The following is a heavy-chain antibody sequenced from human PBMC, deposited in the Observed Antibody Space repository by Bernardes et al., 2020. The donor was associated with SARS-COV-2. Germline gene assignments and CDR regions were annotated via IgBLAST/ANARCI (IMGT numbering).Heavy chain of an antibody. V-gene: IGHV3-7*01. J-gene: IGHJ6*02. Sequence: GGSLRLSCAASGFSFSAYWMSWVRQAPGKGLEWVANINQDGSQKYYVDSVKGRFTISRDNAKNSVYLRMNSLRAEDTVVYYCASGRPVPIWGQGTTVIVSS. CDR2: INQDGSQK. D-gene: IGHD2-2*01. CDR1: GFSFSAYW. CDR3: ASGRPVPI.